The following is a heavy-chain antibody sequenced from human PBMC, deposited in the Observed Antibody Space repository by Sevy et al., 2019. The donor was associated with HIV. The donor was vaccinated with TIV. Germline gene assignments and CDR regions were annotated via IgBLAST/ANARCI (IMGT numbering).Heavy chain of an antibody. CDR1: GFTFSSYE. J-gene: IGHJ4*02. D-gene: IGHD6-6*01. Sequence: GGSLRLSCAASGFTFSSYEMNWVRQAPGKGLEWVSYISSSGSTIYYADSVKSRFTISRDNAKNSLYLQMNSLRAEDTAVYYCARGPPPSYSSSHYFDYWGQGTLVTVSS. CDR2: ISSSGSTI. CDR3: ARGPPPSYSSSHYFDY. V-gene: IGHV3-48*03.